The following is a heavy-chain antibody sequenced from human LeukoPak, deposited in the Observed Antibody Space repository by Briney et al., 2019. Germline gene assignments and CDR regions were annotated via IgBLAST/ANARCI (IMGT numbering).Heavy chain of an antibody. V-gene: IGHV4-4*07. CDR1: GGSISSYY. J-gene: IGHJ4*02. Sequence: SETLSLTCTVSGGSISSYYWSWIRQPPGKGLEWIGRIYTSGSTNYNPSLKSRVTMSVDTSKNQFSLELSSVTAADTAVYYCARGDLVTRRFDYWGQGTLVTVSS. D-gene: IGHD4-23*01. CDR2: IYTSGST. CDR3: ARGDLVTRRFDY.